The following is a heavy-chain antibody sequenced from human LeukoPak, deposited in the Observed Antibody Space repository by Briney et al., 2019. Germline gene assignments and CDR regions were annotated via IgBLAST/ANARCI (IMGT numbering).Heavy chain of an antibody. Sequence: PSETLSLTCTVSGYSISSGFYWGWIRQPPGKGLEWIGSIYHSGSTHYNSSLKSRVTISVDTSKNQLPLKLSSVTAADTAVYYCARGVGLTQGGTFDYWGQGTLVTVSS. CDR1: GYSISSGFY. D-gene: IGHD1-1*01. J-gene: IGHJ4*02. CDR2: IYHSGST. CDR3: ARGVGLTQGGTFDY. V-gene: IGHV4-38-2*02.